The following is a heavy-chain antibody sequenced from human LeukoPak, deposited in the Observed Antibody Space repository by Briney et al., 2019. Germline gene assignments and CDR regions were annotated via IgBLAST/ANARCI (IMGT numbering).Heavy chain of an antibody. V-gene: IGHV4-59*08. CDR3: ARHLIDYGDYEGFDY. J-gene: IGHJ4*02. CDR2: IYYSGST. D-gene: IGHD4-17*01. Sequence: PSETLSLTCPVSGRSISSYYWSWIRQPPGKGLEWNGYIYYSGSTNYNPSLKSRVTISVDTSKNQFSLKLSSVTAADTAVYHCARHLIDYGDYEGFDYWGQGTLVTVSS. CDR1: GRSISSYY.